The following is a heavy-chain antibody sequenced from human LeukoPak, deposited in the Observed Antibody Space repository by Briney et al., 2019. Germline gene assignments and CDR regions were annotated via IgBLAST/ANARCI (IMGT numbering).Heavy chain of an antibody. D-gene: IGHD2-15*01. V-gene: IGHV5-51*01. J-gene: IGHJ3*02. Sequence: GESLKISCKGSGYSFTSYWIGWVRQMPGKGLEWMGIIYPGDSDTRYSPSFQGQVTISADKSITTAYLQWSSLRASDTAMYYCARLRYCSGGNCYADIWGQGTMVTVSS. CDR2: IYPGDSDT. CDR1: GYSFTSYW. CDR3: ARLRYCSGGNCYADI.